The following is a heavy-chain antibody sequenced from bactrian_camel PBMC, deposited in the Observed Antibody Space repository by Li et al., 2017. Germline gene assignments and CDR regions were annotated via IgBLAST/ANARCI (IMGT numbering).Heavy chain of an antibody. CDR3: AARVGCFAYPVLNEGAFHY. Sequence: HVQLVESGGGSVQAGGSLRLSCVASGYIRNSEYMAWFRQTPGKEREGVAAIYPGDTTNKYYADSVMGRFTITHDNAKNTVNLQMDSLEPEDTAMYYCAARVGCFAYPVLNEGAFHYWGQGTQVTVS. J-gene: IGHJ4*01. CDR2: IYPGDTTNK. D-gene: IGHD5*01. V-gene: IGHV3S54*01. CDR1: GYIRNSEY.